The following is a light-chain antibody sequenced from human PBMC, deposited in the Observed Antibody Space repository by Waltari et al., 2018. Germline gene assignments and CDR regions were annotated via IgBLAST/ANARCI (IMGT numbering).Light chain of an antibody. CDR1: QSLTKRY. CDR3: QQYGSSILYT. V-gene: IGKV3-20*01. Sequence: EVVLTQSPATLSLSPGESATLSCRASQSLTKRYLAWYQQKPGQAPRLLIYGASSRAAGITDRFSGGGSGTDFTRIISRREPDDFAVYYCQQYGSSILYTFGQGTKLEIK. CDR2: GAS. J-gene: IGKJ2*01.